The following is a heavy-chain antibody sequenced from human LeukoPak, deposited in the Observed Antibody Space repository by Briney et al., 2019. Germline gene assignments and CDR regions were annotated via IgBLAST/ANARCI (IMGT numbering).Heavy chain of an antibody. J-gene: IGHJ6*03. CDR3: AKGPLSEYCSGGSCYSKHYYYYYYMDV. D-gene: IGHD2-15*01. V-gene: IGHV3-23*01. Sequence: PGGSLRLSCAASGFTFSSYGMSWVRQAPGKGLEWVSAISGSGGSTYYADSVKGRFTISRDNSKNTLYLQMNSLRAEDTAVYYCAKGPLSEYCSGGSCYSKHYYYYYYMDVWGKGTTVTISS. CDR2: ISGSGGST. CDR1: GFTFSSYG.